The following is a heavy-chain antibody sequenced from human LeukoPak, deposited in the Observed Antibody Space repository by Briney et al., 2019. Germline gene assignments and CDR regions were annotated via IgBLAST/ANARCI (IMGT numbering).Heavy chain of an antibody. CDR2: ISYDGSNK. J-gene: IGHJ6*02. V-gene: IGHV3-30-3*02. CDR3: AKTYCGGDCRVYYYYYGMDV. Sequence: PGRSLRLSCAASGFTFSSYAMHWVRQAPGKGLEWVAVISYDGSNKYYADSVKGRFTISRDNSKNTLYLQMNSLRAEDTAVYYCAKTYCGGDCRVYYYYYGMDVWGQGTTVTVSS. CDR1: GFTFSSYA. D-gene: IGHD2-21*02.